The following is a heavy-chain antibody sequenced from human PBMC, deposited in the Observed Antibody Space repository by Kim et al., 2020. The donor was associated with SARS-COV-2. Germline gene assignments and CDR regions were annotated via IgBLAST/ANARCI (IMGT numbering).Heavy chain of an antibody. J-gene: IGHJ5*02. CDR2: INHSGST. Sequence: SETLSLTCAVYGGSFSGYYWSWIRQPPGKGLEWIGEINHSGSTNYNPSLKSRVTISVDTSKNQFSLKLSSVTAADTAVYYCARVDRVRGRQLWLRWFDPWGQGTLVTVSS. D-gene: IGHD5-18*01. CDR3: ARVDRVRGRQLWLRWFDP. V-gene: IGHV4-34*01. CDR1: GGSFSGYY.